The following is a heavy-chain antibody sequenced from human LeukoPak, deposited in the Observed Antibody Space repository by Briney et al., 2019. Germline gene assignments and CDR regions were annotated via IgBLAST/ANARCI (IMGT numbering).Heavy chain of an antibody. Sequence: ASVKVSCKASGYTFTGYYMHWVRQAPGQGLEWMGWINPNSGGTNYALKFQGRVTMTRDTSISTAYMELSRLRSDDTAVYYCARASMVRGVSNWFDPWGQGTLVTVSS. D-gene: IGHD3-10*01. J-gene: IGHJ5*02. V-gene: IGHV1-2*02. CDR3: ARASMVRGVSNWFDP. CDR2: INPNSGGT. CDR1: GYTFTGYY.